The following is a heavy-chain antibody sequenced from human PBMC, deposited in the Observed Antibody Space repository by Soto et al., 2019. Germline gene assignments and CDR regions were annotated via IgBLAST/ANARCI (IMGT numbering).Heavy chain of an antibody. CDR1: GDSVSSGIYY. CDR3: ARVGYGSGSYYNPLLFDY. D-gene: IGHD3-10*01. Sequence: PSETLSLTCTVSGDSVSSGIYYWTWMWQPPGKGLEWIGYIYYNGDTNYNPSLKSRVTISVDTSKNQFSLKLSSVTAADTAVYYCARVGYGSGSYYNPLLFDYWGQGTLVTVSS. V-gene: IGHV4-61*01. CDR2: IYYNGDT. J-gene: IGHJ4*02.